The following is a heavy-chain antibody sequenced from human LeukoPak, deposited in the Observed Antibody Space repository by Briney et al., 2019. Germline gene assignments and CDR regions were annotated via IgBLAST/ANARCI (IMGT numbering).Heavy chain of an antibody. Sequence: SETLSLTCTVSGGSISSYYWSWIRQPPGKGLEWIGYIYYSGSTNYNPSLKSRVTISVDTSKNQFSLNLTSVTDADTAIYYCAKMIPATPDYFDYWGQGILVIVS. D-gene: IGHD2-15*01. CDR2: IYYSGST. J-gene: IGHJ4*02. CDR3: AKMIPATPDYFDY. V-gene: IGHV4-59*12. CDR1: GGSISSYY.